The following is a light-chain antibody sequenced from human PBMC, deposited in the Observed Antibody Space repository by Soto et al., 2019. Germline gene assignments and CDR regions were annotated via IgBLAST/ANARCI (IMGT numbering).Light chain of an antibody. Sequence: EIVLTQSPGTLSLSPGERATLSCRASQSVSSSYLAWYQQKPGQAPRLLIYGASSRATGIPDRFSGSGSGTDFTLTISRLETEDFAVFYCQQYGTSEIIFGQGTKVDIK. CDR3: QQYGTSEII. CDR2: GAS. J-gene: IGKJ1*01. V-gene: IGKV3-20*01. CDR1: QSVSSSY.